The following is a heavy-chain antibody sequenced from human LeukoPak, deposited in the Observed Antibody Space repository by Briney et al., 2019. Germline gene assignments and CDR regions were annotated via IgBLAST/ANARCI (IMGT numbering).Heavy chain of an antibody. J-gene: IGHJ4*02. Sequence: SETLSLTCAVYGGSFSGYYWSWIRQPPGKGLEWIGEINHSGSTNYNPSLKSRVTISVDTSKNQFSLKLSSVTAADTAVYYCARAAQWPVYYFDYWGQGTLVTVSS. V-gene: IGHV4-34*01. D-gene: IGHD6-19*01. CDR3: ARAAQWPVYYFDY. CDR1: GGSFSGYY. CDR2: INHSGST.